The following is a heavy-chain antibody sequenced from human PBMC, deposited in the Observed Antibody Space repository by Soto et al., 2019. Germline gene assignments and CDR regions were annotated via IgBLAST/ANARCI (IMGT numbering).Heavy chain of an antibody. D-gene: IGHD2-21*01. CDR2: ISNSGDT. Sequence: SETLSLTCTVSGGSLSSYYWNWIRQPPGKGLEWIGFISNSGDTNYNPSLKSRITVSIDTSKNQFSLSLTSVTAAETAVYYCARGVAVAFDNWGKGNLVTVSS. V-gene: IGHV4-59*01. CDR1: GGSLSSYY. J-gene: IGHJ4*02. CDR3: ARGVAVAFDN.